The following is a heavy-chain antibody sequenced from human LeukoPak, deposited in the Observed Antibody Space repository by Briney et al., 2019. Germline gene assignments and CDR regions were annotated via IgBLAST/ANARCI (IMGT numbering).Heavy chain of an antibody. CDR2: INHSGST. V-gene: IGHV4-34*01. CDR1: GGSFSGYY. J-gene: IGHJ5*02. D-gene: IGHD3-22*01. CDR3: ARAGYYDSSGYYYGYWFDP. Sequence: SETLSLTCAVYGGSFSGYYWSWIRQPPGKGLEWIGEINHSGSTNYNPSLKSRVTISVDTSKNQFSLKLSSVTAADTAVYYCARAGYYDSSGYYYGYWFDPWGQGTLVTVSS.